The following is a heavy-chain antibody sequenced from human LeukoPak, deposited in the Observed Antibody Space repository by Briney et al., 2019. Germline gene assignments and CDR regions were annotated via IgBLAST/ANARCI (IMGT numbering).Heavy chain of an antibody. Sequence: PSETLSLTCTVSGGSISSFYWSWIRQPPGKGLEYIGYISYSGTTSYNPSLKSRVTISVDTSKNQFSLKLTSVTAADTAVYYCARDKGLPQASDLWGQGTMVTVSS. V-gene: IGHV4-59*01. CDR2: ISYSGTT. J-gene: IGHJ3*01. CDR3: ARDKGLPQASDL. CDR1: GGSISSFY. D-gene: IGHD5/OR15-5a*01.